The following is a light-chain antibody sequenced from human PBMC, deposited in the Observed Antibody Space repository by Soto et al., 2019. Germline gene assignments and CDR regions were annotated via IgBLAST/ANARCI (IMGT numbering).Light chain of an antibody. J-gene: IGKJ2*01. CDR3: QQSYKSPYT. CDR1: QSISTY. Sequence: DIQMTQSPSSVSASVGDRVTITYRASQSISTYLNWYQQKPGKPPKLLIYVASTLQSGVPSRFSGSGSGTDFTLTITSLQPEDFATYYCQQSYKSPYTFGQGTKLEVK. V-gene: IGKV1-39*01. CDR2: VAS.